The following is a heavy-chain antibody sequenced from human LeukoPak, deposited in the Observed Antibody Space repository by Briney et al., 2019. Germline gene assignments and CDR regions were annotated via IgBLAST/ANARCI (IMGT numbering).Heavy chain of an antibody. V-gene: IGHV1-2*02. CDR3: ARDRTTVTTGYYGMDV. CDR1: GYTFTGYY. CDR2: INPNTGVT. Sequence: ASVKVSCKASGYTFTGYYVHWVRQAPGQVLEWMGWINPNTGVTNYAQKFQGRVTLTRDTSIITAYMELTRLSSDDTAMYYCARDRTTVTTGYYGMDVWGQGTTLTVSS. J-gene: IGHJ6*02. D-gene: IGHD4-17*01.